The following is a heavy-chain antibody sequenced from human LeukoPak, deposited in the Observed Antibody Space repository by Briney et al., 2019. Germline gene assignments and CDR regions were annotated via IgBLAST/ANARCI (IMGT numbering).Heavy chain of an antibody. Sequence: SETLSPTCTVSGGSISSSSYYWGWIRQPPGKGLEWIGSIYYSGSTYYNPSLKSRVTISVDTSKNQFSLKLSSVTAADTAVYYCARHLASDDAFDIWGQGTMVTVSS. V-gene: IGHV4-39*01. CDR2: IYYSGST. J-gene: IGHJ3*02. CDR1: GGSISSSSYY. CDR3: ARHLASDDAFDI.